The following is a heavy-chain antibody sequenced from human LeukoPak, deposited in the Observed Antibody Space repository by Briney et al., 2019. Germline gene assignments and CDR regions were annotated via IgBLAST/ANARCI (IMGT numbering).Heavy chain of an antibody. D-gene: IGHD3-22*01. CDR3: AKDAPLYYYYDSSGYYYDY. V-gene: IGHV3-9*01. CDR1: GFTFDDYA. CDR2: ISWNSGSI. J-gene: IGHJ4*02. Sequence: SLRLSCAPSGFTFDDYAMHWVRQAPGKGLEWVSGISWNSGSIGYADSVKGRFTISRDNAKNSLYLQMNRLRAEDTAFYYCAKDAPLYYYYDSSGYYYDYWGQGTLVTVSS.